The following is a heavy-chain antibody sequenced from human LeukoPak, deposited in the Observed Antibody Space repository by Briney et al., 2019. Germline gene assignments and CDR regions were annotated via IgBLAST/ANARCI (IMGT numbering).Heavy chain of an antibody. CDR3: ARDQYYYDSSGYYLFDY. V-gene: IGHV4-4*07. D-gene: IGHD3-22*01. CDR1: GGSISNYY. J-gene: IGHJ4*02. CDR2: IYSSGST. Sequence: PSETLSLTCTVSGGSISNYYWSWVRQPAGKGLEWIGRIYSSGSTYYNPSLKSRVTMSVDTSKNQFSLKLSSVTAADTAVYYCARDQYYYDSSGYYLFDYWGQGTLATVSS.